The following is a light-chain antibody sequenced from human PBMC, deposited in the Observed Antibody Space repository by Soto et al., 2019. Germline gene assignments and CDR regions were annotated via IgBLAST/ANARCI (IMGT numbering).Light chain of an antibody. J-gene: IGKJ3*01. CDR3: QKYDNGPFT. CDR2: AAS. CDR1: QGISHY. Sequence: DIQMTQSPSSLSASVGDRVTITCRATQGISHYLAWYQQRPGRAPKLLIYAASTLHSGVPSRFSGSGSGTDFTLTISSLQPEEVGTYYCQKYDNGPFTFGPGTKVDLK. V-gene: IGKV1-27*01.